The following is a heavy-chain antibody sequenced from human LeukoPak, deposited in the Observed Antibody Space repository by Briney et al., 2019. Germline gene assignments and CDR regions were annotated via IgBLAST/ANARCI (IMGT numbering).Heavy chain of an antibody. V-gene: IGHV3-48*01. CDR1: GFTFSSYS. J-gene: IGHJ4*02. Sequence: PGGSLRLSCAASGFTFSSYSMNWVRQAPGKGLEWVSYISSSSSTIYYADSVKGRFTISRDNAKNSLYLQMNSLRAEDTAVYYCARGEQWLPTGIDYWGQGTLVTVSS. CDR3: ARGEQWLPTGIDY. D-gene: IGHD6-19*01. CDR2: ISSSSSTI.